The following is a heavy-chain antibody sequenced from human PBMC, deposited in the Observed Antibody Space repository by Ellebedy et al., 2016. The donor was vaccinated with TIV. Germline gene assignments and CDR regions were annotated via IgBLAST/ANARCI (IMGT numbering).Heavy chain of an antibody. V-gene: IGHV4-59*01. D-gene: IGHD1-1*01. CDR3: ARDSKNGWAFDI. CDR2: IYYTGNT. J-gene: IGHJ3*02. Sequence: SETLSLTCIVSGGSISRYYWTWIRQPPGKGLEWIGYIYYTGNTDYSPSLKSRVTMAVDRSRNQISLKLNSVTAADTAMYYCARDSKNGWAFDIWGRGTMVTVSS. CDR1: GGSISRYY.